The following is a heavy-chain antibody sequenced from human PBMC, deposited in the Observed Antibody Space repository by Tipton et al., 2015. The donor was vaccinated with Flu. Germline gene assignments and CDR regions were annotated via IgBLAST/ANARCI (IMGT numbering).Heavy chain of an antibody. J-gene: IGHJ4*02. CDR1: SGTISSSSYF. CDR2: IYPSGST. CDR3: ARGSGSYGSRLDY. D-gene: IGHD1-26*01. Sequence: TLSLTCTVSSGTISSSSYFCAWIRQPPGKGLELIGSIYPSGSTYYNPSLKSRVTISVDTSKNQFSLKLRSVTAADTAVYYCARGSGSYGSRLDYWGQGTLVTVSS. V-gene: IGHV4-39*01.